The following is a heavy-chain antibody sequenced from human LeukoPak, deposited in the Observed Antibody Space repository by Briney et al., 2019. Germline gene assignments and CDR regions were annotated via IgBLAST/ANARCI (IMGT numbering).Heavy chain of an antibody. V-gene: IGHV3-20*04. Sequence: GGSLRLSCAASGFSFEDYGMSWVRQAPGMGLEWVSYINWNGGRTGYADSVKGRFTISRDNAKDSLYPQMNSLRAEDTAFYFCARTGTSVPDRFDPWGQGTLVTVSS. CDR2: INWNGGRT. J-gene: IGHJ5*02. CDR3: ARTGTSVPDRFDP. CDR1: GFSFEDYG. D-gene: IGHD1-1*01.